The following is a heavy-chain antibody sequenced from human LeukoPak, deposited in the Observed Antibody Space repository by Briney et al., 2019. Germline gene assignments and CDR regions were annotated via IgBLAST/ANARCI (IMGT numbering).Heavy chain of an antibody. J-gene: IGHJ4*02. CDR1: GFTFSSHW. V-gene: IGHV3-74*01. CDR3: ARIIVGATGIDY. CDR2: ISDDGTNR. Sequence: GGSLRLSCAASGFTFSSHWMHWVRQAPGKGLVWLSRISDDGTNRNYADSVKGRFTISRDNDKNTLYLQMNSLRAEDTAVYYCARIIVGATGIDYWGQGTLVSVSS. D-gene: IGHD1-26*01.